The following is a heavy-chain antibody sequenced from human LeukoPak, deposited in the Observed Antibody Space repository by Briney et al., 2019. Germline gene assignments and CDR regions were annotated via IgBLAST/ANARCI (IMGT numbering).Heavy chain of an antibody. CDR2: IVVGSGNT. CDR3: AADPNYGDYYYYGMDV. Sequence: SVKVSCKASGFTFTSSAMQWVRQARGQRLEWIGWIVVGSGNTNYAQKFQERVTITRDMSTSTAYMELSSLRSEDTAVYYCAADPNYGDYYYYGMDVWGQGTTVTVSS. D-gene: IGHD4-17*01. J-gene: IGHJ6*02. CDR1: GFTFTSSA. V-gene: IGHV1-58*02.